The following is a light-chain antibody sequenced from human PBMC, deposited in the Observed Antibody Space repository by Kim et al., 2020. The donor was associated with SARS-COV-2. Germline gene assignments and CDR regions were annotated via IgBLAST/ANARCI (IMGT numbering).Light chain of an antibody. CDR1: QSVSSY. J-gene: IGKJ1*01. V-gene: IGKV3-11*01. CDR2: DAS. CDR3: QQRSNWPRWT. Sequence: SPGERATLSCRASQSVSSYLAWYQQKPGQAPRLLIYDASNRATGIPARFSGSGSGTDFTLTISSLEPEDFAVYYCQQRSNWPRWTFGQGPKVDIK.